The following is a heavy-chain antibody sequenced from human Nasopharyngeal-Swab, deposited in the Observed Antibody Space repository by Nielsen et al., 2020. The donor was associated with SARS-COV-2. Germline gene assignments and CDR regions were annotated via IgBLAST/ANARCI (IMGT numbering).Heavy chain of an antibody. Sequence: GGSLRLSCAASGFTFDDYAMHWVRQAPGKGLEWVSGISWNSGSTGYADPVKGRFTISRDNAKNSLYLQMNSLRAEDTALYYCAKGLDLEWLLSDPYYFDYWGQGTLVTVSS. D-gene: IGHD3-3*01. CDR2: ISWNSGST. CDR3: AKGLDLEWLLSDPYYFDY. V-gene: IGHV3-9*01. CDR1: GFTFDDYA. J-gene: IGHJ4*02.